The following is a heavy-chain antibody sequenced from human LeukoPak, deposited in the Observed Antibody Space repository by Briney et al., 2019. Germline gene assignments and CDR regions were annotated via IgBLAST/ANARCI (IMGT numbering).Heavy chain of an antibody. CDR2: ISAYNGNT. CDR3: ARLTWGYNGDYTYYYYMDV. V-gene: IGHV1-18*01. Sequence: ASVKVSCKASGYTFTSYGISWVRQAPGQGLEWMGWISAYNGNTNYAQKFQDRVTMTTEASTSTAYMELRGLRSDDTAVYFCARLTWGYNGDYTYYYYMDVWGKGTTVTISS. CDR1: GYTFTSYG. J-gene: IGHJ6*03. D-gene: IGHD4-17*01.